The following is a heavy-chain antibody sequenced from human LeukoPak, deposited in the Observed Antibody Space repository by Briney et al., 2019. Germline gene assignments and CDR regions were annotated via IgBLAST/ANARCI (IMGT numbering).Heavy chain of an antibody. J-gene: IGHJ4*02. CDR2: ISGSGGST. Sequence: GGSLRLSCAASGFTFSSYAMSWVRQAPGKGLEWVSAISGSGGSTYYADSVKGRFTISRDNSKNTLYLQMNSLRAEDTAVYYCAKGGYCTNGVCFAYYYFDSWGQGTLVTVSS. D-gene: IGHD2-8*01. V-gene: IGHV3-23*01. CDR1: GFTFSSYA. CDR3: AKGGYCTNGVCFAYYYFDS.